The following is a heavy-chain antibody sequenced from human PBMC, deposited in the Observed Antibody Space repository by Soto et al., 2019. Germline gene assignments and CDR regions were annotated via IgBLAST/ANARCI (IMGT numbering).Heavy chain of an antibody. CDR2: IIPMFGTA. Sequence: QVQLVQSGAEVKKPESSLKVSCKAPGGTFSTYAISWVRQAPGQGLEWMGGIIPMFGTASYAQRFQDRVTITADESTNTVYMELGSLRSEDTAVYFCASGIQLWLRRINNGYSGWGQGTLVTVSS. CDR1: GGTFSTYA. J-gene: IGHJ4*02. D-gene: IGHD5-18*01. V-gene: IGHV1-69*12. CDR3: ASGIQLWLRRINNGYSG.